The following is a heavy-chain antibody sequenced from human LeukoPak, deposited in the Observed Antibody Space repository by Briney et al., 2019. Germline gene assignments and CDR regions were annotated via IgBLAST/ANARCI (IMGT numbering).Heavy chain of an antibody. Sequence: GESLKISCKGSGYSFTNYWIGWVRQMPGKGLEWMGIIFPGDSDARYSPSFRGQVTISADKSITTAYLQWSSLRASDAATYYCARSYDYGGNTDFWGQGTLVTVSS. J-gene: IGHJ4*02. V-gene: IGHV5-51*01. CDR2: IFPGDSDA. CDR1: GYSFTNYW. CDR3: ARSYDYGGNTDF. D-gene: IGHD4-23*01.